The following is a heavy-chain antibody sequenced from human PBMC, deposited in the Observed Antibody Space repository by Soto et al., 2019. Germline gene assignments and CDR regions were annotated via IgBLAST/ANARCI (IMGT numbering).Heavy chain of an antibody. J-gene: IGHJ4*02. CDR3: ATSQKGYNWNYLDH. CDR1: GTSISGSYYY. Sequence: SETLSLTCAVSGTSISGSYYYWAWLRQCPGKGPEWIGSVFYTGFTSYNPSLESRVSVSVDTSKSQFSLKLSAVTAADTAVYYCATSQKGYNWNYLDHWGQGALVTVSS. CDR2: VFYTGFT. V-gene: IGHV4-39*01. D-gene: IGHD1-20*01.